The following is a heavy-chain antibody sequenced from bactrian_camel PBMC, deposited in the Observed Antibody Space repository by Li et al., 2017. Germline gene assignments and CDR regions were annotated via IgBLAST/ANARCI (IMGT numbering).Heavy chain of an antibody. J-gene: IGHJ4*01. CDR3: ASTLGWALSEYKY. V-gene: IGHV3S40*01. Sequence: VESGGGLVQPGGSLRLSCGTSGFTFTASSMSWVRQAPGKGLEWVSTINAGGLKTYYADSVKGRFTISRDNAKNTVYLQMNSLKSEDTALYYCASTLGWALSEYKYWGQGTQVTV. D-gene: IGHD5*01. CDR1: GFTFTASS. CDR2: INAGGLKT.